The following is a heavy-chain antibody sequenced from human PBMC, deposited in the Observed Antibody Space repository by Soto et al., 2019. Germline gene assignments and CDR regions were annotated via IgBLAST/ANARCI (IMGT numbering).Heavy chain of an antibody. CDR1: GGSFSGYY. D-gene: IGHD2-2*01. CDR3: ARGRCSSTSCYGNVWFDP. J-gene: IGHJ5*02. Sequence: QVQLQQWGAGLLKPSETLSLTCAVYGGSFSGYYWSWIRQPPGKGLEWSGEINHSGSINYNPSLKSRVTISVDTSKNRFSLKLSSVTAADTALYYCARGRCSSTSCYGNVWFDPWGQGTLVTVSS. V-gene: IGHV4-34*01. CDR2: INHSGSI.